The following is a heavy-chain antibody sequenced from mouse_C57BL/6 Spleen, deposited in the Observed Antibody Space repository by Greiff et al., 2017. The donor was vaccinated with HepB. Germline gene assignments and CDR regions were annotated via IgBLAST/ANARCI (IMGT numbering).Heavy chain of an antibody. V-gene: IGHV3-6*01. J-gene: IGHJ3*01. CDR3: AREPIYYGNPFAY. CDR2: ISYDGSN. Sequence: ESGPGLVKPSQSLSLTCSVTGYSITSGYYWNWIRQFPGNKLEWMGYISYDGSNNYNPSLKNRISITRDTSKNQFFLKLNSVTTEDTATYYCAREPIYYGNPFAYWGQGTLVTVSA. CDR1: GYSITSGYY. D-gene: IGHD2-1*01.